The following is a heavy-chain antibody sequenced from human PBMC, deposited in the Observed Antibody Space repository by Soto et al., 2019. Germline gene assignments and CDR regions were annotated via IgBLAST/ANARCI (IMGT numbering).Heavy chain of an antibody. D-gene: IGHD3-22*01. CDR2: IYHSGST. V-gene: IGHV4-4*02. CDR1: GGSISSSNW. J-gene: IGHJ3*02. Sequence: PSETLSLTCAVSGGSISSSNWWSWVRQPPGKGLEWIGEIYHSGSTNYNPSLKSRVTISVDKSKNQFSLKLSSVTAADTAVYYCARRGRADYYDSSPEGAFDIWGQGTMVTVSS. CDR3: ARRGRADYYDSSPEGAFDI.